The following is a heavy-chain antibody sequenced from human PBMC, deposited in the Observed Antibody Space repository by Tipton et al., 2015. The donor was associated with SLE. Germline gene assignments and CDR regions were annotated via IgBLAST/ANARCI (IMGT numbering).Heavy chain of an antibody. V-gene: IGHV3-43D*03. CDR2: ISWDGGST. D-gene: IGHD6-6*01. J-gene: IGHJ4*02. CDR3: VKDMGPYSSSSGGPDY. Sequence: SLRLSCAASGFTFDDYAMHWVRQAPGKGLEWVSLISWDGGSTYYADSVKGRFTISRDNSKNSLYLQMNSLRAEDTALYYCVKDMGPYSSSSGGPDYWGQGTLVTVSS. CDR1: GFTFDDYA.